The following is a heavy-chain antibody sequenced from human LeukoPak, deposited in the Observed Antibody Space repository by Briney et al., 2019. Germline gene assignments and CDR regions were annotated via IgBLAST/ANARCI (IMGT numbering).Heavy chain of an antibody. Sequence: SETLSLPCAVFGGSFTGYYWSWIRQPPGAGLEGIGGINHSGSSNYNPSLKSRVTISVDTSNNQFSLKLSSMTAADTAVYYCARSQLQLDYYGMDVWGQGTTVTVSS. V-gene: IGHV4-34*01. D-gene: IGHD4-11*01. J-gene: IGHJ6*02. CDR2: INHSGSS. CDR3: ARSQLQLDYYGMDV. CDR1: GGSFTGYY.